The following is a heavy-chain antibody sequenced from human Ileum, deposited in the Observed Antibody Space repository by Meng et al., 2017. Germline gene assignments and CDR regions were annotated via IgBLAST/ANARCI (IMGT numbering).Heavy chain of an antibody. V-gene: IGHV1-8*01. CDR3: ARGRKYCSDGICYSGRYYFDY. CDR1: GYTFTNYD. J-gene: IGHJ4*02. D-gene: IGHD2-15*01. Sequence: ASVKVSCKASGYTFTNYDINWVRQATGQGLEWMGWMNPNSGNTDYAQKFQGRVTMTRDTSISTAYMEVSSLRSDDTAVYYCARGRKYCSDGICYSGRYYFDYWGQGTLVTVSS. CDR2: MNPNSGNT.